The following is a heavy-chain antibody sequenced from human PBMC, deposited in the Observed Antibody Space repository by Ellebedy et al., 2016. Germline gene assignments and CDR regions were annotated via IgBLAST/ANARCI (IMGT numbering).Heavy chain of an antibody. CDR2: IYHSGST. CDR3: KSSGYYPS. Sequence: GSLRLXXTVSGYFITSGYYWGWIRQSPGKGLEWIGSIYHSGSTYYNPSLKSRVTISVDTAKNQFSLKLSSVTAADTAVYYCKSSGYYPSWGQGTLVTVSS. D-gene: IGHD3-22*01. CDR1: GYFITSGYY. V-gene: IGHV4-38-2*02. J-gene: IGHJ5*02.